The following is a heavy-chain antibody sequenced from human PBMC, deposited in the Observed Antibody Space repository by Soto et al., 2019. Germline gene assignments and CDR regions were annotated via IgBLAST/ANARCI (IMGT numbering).Heavy chain of an antibody. J-gene: IGHJ5*02. V-gene: IGHV3-23*01. Sequence: GGSLRLSCAASGFTFRSYAMSWIRQAPGKGLEWVSATSGSGGSTYYADSVKGRFTISRDNSKNTLYLQMNSLRAEDTAVYYCAKSNSVYYPNWFDPWGQGTLVTVSS. D-gene: IGHD3-22*01. CDR2: TSGSGGST. CDR1: GFTFRSYA. CDR3: AKSNSVYYPNWFDP.